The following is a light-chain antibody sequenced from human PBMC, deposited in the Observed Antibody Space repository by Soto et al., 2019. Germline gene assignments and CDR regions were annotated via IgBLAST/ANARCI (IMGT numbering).Light chain of an antibody. CDR3: QQYNHWPPLT. Sequence: EIVLTQSPGTLSLSPGERATLSCRASQSVSYYLAWYQQKPGQAPRLLIYDASSRATGVPDRFSGSGSGTDFTLTISRLEPEDFAVYYCQQYNHWPPLTFGGGTKVEIK. J-gene: IGKJ4*01. CDR2: DAS. V-gene: IGKV3-20*01. CDR1: QSVSYY.